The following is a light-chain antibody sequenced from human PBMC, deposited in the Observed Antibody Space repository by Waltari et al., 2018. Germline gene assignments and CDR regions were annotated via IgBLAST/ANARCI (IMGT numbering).Light chain of an antibody. CDR2: DAS. V-gene: IGKV3-11*01. J-gene: IGKJ1*01. CDR3: QQRSNSWT. Sequence: EIVLTQSPATLSLSPGERATLSCRASQSVSSYLAWYQQKPGQAPRLRIYDASNRATGIPARFSGSGSGTDFTRTISSLEPEDFAVYYCQQRSNSWTCGQGTKVEIK. CDR1: QSVSSY.